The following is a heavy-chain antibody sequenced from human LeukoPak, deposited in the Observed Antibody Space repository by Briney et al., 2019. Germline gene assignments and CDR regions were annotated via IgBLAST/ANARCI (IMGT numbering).Heavy chain of an antibody. J-gene: IGHJ4*02. V-gene: IGHV3-23*01. CDR2: ISDSGRNT. D-gene: IGHD2-15*01. CDR1: GFTFSSYA. CDR3: AAGWYFDY. Sequence: PGGSLRLSCAASGFTFSSYAMSWVRQTPGKGLEWVSVISDSGRNTYYADFVKGRFTISRDDSKNTLYLQMNSLRAEDTAVYYCAAGWYFDYWGQGTLVAVSS.